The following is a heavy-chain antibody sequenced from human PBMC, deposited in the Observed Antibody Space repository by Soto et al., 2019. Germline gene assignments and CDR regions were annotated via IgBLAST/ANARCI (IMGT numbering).Heavy chain of an antibody. Sequence: SETLSLTCAVYGGSFSGYYWSWIRQPPGKGLEWIGEINHSGSTNYNPSLKSRVTISVDTSKNQFSLKLSSVTAADTAVYYCARAPGAVINYNWFDPWGQGTLVTVSS. D-gene: IGHD2-21*01. V-gene: IGHV4-34*01. CDR1: GGSFSGYY. CDR2: INHSGST. CDR3: ARAPGAVINYNWFDP. J-gene: IGHJ5*02.